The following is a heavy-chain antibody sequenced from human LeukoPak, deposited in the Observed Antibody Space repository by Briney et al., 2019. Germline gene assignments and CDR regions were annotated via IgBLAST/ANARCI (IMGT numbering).Heavy chain of an antibody. D-gene: IGHD3-16*01. V-gene: IGHV3-21*01. J-gene: IGHJ3*02. CDR1: GFTFSSYS. CDR3: ARDTQGLGAFDI. CDR2: ISSSSSYI. Sequence: GGSLRLSCAASGFTFSSYSMNWVRQAPGKGLEWVSSISSSSSYIYYADSVKGRFTISRDNAKNSLYLQMNSLRAEDTAVYYCARDTQGLGAFDIWGQGTMVTVSS.